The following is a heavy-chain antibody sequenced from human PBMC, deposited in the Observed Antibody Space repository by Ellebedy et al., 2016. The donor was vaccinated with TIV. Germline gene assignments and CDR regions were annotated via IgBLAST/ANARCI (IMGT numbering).Heavy chain of an antibody. CDR1: GGSVSSGGYS. D-gene: IGHD4-17*01. V-gene: IGHV4-31*03. J-gene: IGHJ6*02. Sequence: MPSETLSLTCTVSGGSVSSGGYSWSWIRQHSGKGLEWIGYIYYSGSTYYNPSLKSRVSISVDTSKNQFSLKLRSVTIADTAVYFCALGVTSRYGMDVWGQGTTVTVSS. CDR2: IYYSGST. CDR3: ALGVTSRYGMDV.